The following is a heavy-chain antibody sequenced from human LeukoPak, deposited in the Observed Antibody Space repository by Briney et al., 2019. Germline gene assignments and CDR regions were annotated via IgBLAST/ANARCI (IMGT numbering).Heavy chain of an antibody. V-gene: IGHV3-23*01. J-gene: IGHJ4*02. CDR2: ISGSGGST. Sequence: GGSLRLSCAASGFTFSSYAMSWVRQAPGKGLEWVSAISGSGGSTYYADSVKGRFTISRDNSKNTLYLQMNSLRAEDTAVYYCAKDLEYSSSSQNDYWGQGTLVTVSS. D-gene: IGHD6-6*01. CDR1: GFTFSSYA. CDR3: AKDLEYSSSSQNDY.